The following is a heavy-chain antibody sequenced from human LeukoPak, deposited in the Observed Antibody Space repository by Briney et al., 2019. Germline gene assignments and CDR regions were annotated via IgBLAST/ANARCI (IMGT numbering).Heavy chain of an antibody. J-gene: IGHJ3*02. V-gene: IGHV4-34*01. CDR3: ARGRLNARITMIVVAKPGPFDI. CDR2: INHSGST. Sequence: SETLSLTCAVYGGSFSGYYWSWIRQPPGKGLEWNGEINHSGSTNYNPSLKSRVTISVDTSKNQFSLKLSSVTAADTAVYYCARGRLNARITMIVVAKPGPFDIWGQGTMITVSS. CDR1: GGSFSGYY. D-gene: IGHD3-22*01.